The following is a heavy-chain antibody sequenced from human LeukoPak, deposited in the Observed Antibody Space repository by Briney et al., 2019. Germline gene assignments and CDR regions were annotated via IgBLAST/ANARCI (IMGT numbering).Heavy chain of an antibody. CDR3: ARVGCSGGSCYFDY. V-gene: IGHV4-59*01. J-gene: IGHJ4*02. Sequence: SETLSLTCTVSGGSISSYYWSWIRQPPGKGLEWIGYIYYSGSTNYNPSLKSRVTISVDTSKNQFSLKLSSVTAADTAVYYCARVGCSGGSCYFDYWGQGTLVTVSS. CDR1: GGSISSYY. D-gene: IGHD2-15*01. CDR2: IYYSGST.